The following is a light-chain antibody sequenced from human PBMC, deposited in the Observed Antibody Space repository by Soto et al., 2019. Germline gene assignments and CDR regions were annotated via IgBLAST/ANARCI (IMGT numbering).Light chain of an antibody. Sequence: EIVVAQSPGILSVSPGDRATLSCRASQSVCRNLAWYQQKPGQAPTLLIYAASTRATGLPARFSGSGSGTDFTLTISSLQSEDFAVYYCQEYSKWPLFTFGPGTRWDIK. CDR3: QEYSKWPLFT. V-gene: IGKV3-15*01. J-gene: IGKJ3*01. CDR2: AAS. CDR1: QSVCRN.